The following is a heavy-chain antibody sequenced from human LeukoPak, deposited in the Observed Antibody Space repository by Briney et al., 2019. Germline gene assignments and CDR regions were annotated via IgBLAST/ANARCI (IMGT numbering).Heavy chain of an antibody. D-gene: IGHD3-3*01. CDR1: GFTFSSYA. CDR3: ANHFYDFWSGSLTYYFDY. J-gene: IGHJ4*02. Sequence: GGSLRLSCAASGFTFSSYAMSWVRQAPGKGLEWVSAISGSGGSTYYADSVKGRFTISRDNSKNTLYPQMNSLRAEDTAVYYCANHFYDFWSGSLTYYFDYWGQGTLVTVSS. V-gene: IGHV3-23*01. CDR2: ISGSGGST.